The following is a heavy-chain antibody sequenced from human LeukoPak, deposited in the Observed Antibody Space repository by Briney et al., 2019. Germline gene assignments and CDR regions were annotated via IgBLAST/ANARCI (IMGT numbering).Heavy chain of an antibody. CDR1: GFTYSSYS. Sequence: PGGSLRLSCAASGFTYSSYSMNWVRQAPGKGLEWVSSISSSSSYIYYADSVKGRFTISRDNAKNSLYLQMNSLRAEDTAVYYCAREYCSGGSCYSRPYWYFDLWGRGTLDTVSS. CDR3: AREYCSGGSCYSRPYWYFDL. J-gene: IGHJ2*01. CDR2: ISSSSSYI. V-gene: IGHV3-21*01. D-gene: IGHD2-15*01.